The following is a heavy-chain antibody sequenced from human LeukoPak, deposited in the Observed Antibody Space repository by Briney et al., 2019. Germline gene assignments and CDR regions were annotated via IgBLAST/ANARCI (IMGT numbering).Heavy chain of an antibody. CDR3: AEVYTTGWSYFDY. D-gene: IGHD6-19*01. CDR2: FSDNSGST. J-gene: IGHJ4*02. Sequence: GGSLRLSCAASGFTFRTFAMSWVRQAPGKGLEWVSGFSDNSGSTYYADSVKGRFTISRDNSKDTLYLQMDGLRAEDTAIYYCAEVYTTGWSYFDYWGQGILVTVSS. V-gene: IGHV3-23*01. CDR1: GFTFRTFA.